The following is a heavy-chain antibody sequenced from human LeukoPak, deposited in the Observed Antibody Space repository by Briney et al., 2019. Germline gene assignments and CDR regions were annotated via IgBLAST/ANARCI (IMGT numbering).Heavy chain of an antibody. D-gene: IGHD2-2*01. Sequence: GGSLRLSCAASGFTFSSYSMNWVRQAPGKGLEWVSSISSSNSFIFYADSVKGRFTISRDNAKNSLYLQMNSLRAEDTALYYCARSIVVPAAISGAFDIWGQGTIVTVSS. V-gene: IGHV3-21*01. CDR1: GFTFSSYS. CDR3: ARSIVVPAAISGAFDI. CDR2: ISSSNSFI. J-gene: IGHJ3*02.